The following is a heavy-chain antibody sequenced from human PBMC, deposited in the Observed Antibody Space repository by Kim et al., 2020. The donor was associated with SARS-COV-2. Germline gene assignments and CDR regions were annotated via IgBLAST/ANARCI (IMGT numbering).Heavy chain of an antibody. V-gene: IGHV3-21*01. CDR1: GFTFSSYS. J-gene: IGHJ3*02. CDR2: ISSSSSYI. D-gene: IGHD5-18*01. Sequence: GGSLRLSCAASGFTFSSYSMNWVRQAPGKGLEWVSAISSSSSYIYYADSVKGRFTISRDNAKNSLYLQMNSLRAEDTAVYYCARDLGGLWVTRKPCAFGIWGHGTLVTVSS. CDR3: ARDLGGLWVTRKPCAFGI.